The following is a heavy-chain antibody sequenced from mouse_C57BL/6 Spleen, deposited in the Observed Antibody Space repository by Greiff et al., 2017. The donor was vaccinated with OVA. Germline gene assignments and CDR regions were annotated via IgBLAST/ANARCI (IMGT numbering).Heavy chain of an antibody. J-gene: IGHJ3*01. Sequence: DVKLQESGGGLVQPGGSMKLSCAASGFTFSDAWMDWVRQSPETGLEWVAEIRNKANNHATYYAESVKGRFTISRDDSKSSVYLQMNSLRAEDTGIYYCTPLPFAYWGQGTLVTVSA. V-gene: IGHV6-6*01. CDR1: GFTFSDAW. CDR2: IRNKANNHAT. D-gene: IGHD2-1*01. CDR3: TPLPFAY.